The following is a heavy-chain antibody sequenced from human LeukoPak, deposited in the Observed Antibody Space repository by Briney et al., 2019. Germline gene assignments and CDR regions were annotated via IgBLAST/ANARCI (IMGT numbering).Heavy chain of an antibody. CDR2: IIPIFGTA. V-gene: IGHV1-69*06. CDR1: GGTFSSYA. Sequence: SVKVSCKASGGTFSSYAISWVRQAPGQGLEWMGGIIPIFGTANYAQKFRGRVTITADKSTSTAYMELSSLRSEDTAVYYCARVCRYSSGPYYYYYYMDVWGKGTTVTVSS. D-gene: IGHD6-19*01. CDR3: ARVCRYSSGPYYYYYYMDV. J-gene: IGHJ6*03.